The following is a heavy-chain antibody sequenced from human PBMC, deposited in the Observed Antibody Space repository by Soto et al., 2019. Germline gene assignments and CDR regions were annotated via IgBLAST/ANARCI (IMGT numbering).Heavy chain of an antibody. Sequence: PGGSLRLSCAASGFIFSNDWMNWVRQAPGKGLEWVANIKQDGSEKNYVDSVRGRFTISRDNAKLYLQMNSLGAEDTAVYYCARVDGSGYDFWSGSSPRNFYGMDVWGQGTTVTVSS. CDR3: ARVDGSGYDFWSGSSPRNFYGMDV. D-gene: IGHD3-3*01. CDR1: GFIFSNDW. CDR2: IKQDGSEK. V-gene: IGHV3-7*01. J-gene: IGHJ6*02.